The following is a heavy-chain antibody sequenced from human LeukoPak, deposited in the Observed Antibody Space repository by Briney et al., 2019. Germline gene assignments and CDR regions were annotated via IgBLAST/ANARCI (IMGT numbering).Heavy chain of an antibody. J-gene: IGHJ5*02. D-gene: IGHD4-17*01. CDR3: ARLTSSTVITTSYDWFDP. V-gene: IGHV5-51*01. Sequence: GESLKISCKASGYSFTTYWIAWVRQVPGKGLEWMGIIYPGDSDTRYSPSFQGQVTISADKSITTAYLQWSSLKASDTAMYYCARLTSSTVITTSYDWFDPWGQGTLVTVSS. CDR2: IYPGDSDT. CDR1: GYSFTTYW.